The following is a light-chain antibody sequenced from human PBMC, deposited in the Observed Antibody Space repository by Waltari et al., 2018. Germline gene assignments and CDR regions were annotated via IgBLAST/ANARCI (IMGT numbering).Light chain of an antibody. CDR1: QSVSSSY. CDR3: QQYGSSPSIA. V-gene: IGKV3-20*01. J-gene: IGKJ5*01. Sequence: DIVLTQSPGTLSLSPGERATLSCRASQSVSSSYLAWYPQKPGQAPRPLIYGASSRATGIPDRFSGSGSGTDFTLTISRLEPEDFAVYYCQQYGSSPSIAFGQGTRLEIK. CDR2: GAS.